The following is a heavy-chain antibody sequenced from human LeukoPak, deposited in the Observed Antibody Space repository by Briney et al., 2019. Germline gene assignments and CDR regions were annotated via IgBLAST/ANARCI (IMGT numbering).Heavy chain of an antibody. V-gene: IGHV3-21*04. CDR3: AIGATNYGDYVGY. Sequence: PGGSLRLSCAASGFTFSSYTMNWVRQAPGKGLEWVSSISSSGSSPYDADSLKGRFTISGHISENTVSLQMNSLRVEDTAVYYCAIGATNYGDYVGYWGQGTLVTVSS. CDR1: GFTFSSYT. J-gene: IGHJ4*02. CDR2: ISSSGSSP. D-gene: IGHD4-17*01.